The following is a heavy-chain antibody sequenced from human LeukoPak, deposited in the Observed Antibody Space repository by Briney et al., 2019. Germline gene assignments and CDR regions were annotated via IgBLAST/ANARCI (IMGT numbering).Heavy chain of an antibody. J-gene: IGHJ6*02. CDR1: GDSISGYY. CDR2: IYYSGTT. Sequence: PSETLSLTCTVSGDSISGYYWSWIRQPPGKGLEWIGYIYYSGTTNYNPSLKSRVTISEDTSENQFSLRLSSVTAADTAVYYCARTTSYCYYGMDVWGHGTPVTVSS. D-gene: IGHD1-1*01. CDR3: ARTTSYCYYGMDV. V-gene: IGHV4-59*08.